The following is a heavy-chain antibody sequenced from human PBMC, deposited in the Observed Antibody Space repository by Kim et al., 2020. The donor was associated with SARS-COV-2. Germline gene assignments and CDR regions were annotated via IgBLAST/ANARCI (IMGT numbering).Heavy chain of an antibody. D-gene: IGHD5-18*01. V-gene: IGHV2-70*01. Sequence: YSTSLKTRLTISKDTSKNQVVLTMTNMDPVDTAAYYCARGSWDTAMVHDYWGQGTLVTVSS. J-gene: IGHJ4*02. CDR3: ARGSWDTAMVHDY.